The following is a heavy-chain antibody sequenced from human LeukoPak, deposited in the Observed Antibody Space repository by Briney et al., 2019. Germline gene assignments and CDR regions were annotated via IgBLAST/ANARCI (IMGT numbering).Heavy chain of an antibody. J-gene: IGHJ4*02. CDR3: ARGDCSGGSCYSTGLFDY. CDR2: IYYSGST. D-gene: IGHD2-15*01. Sequence: PSETLSLTCTVSGGAISSYYWSWIRQLPGKGLEWIGYIYYSGSTNYNPSLKSRVTISVDTSKNQFSLKLSSVTAADTAVYYCARGDCSGGSCYSTGLFDYWGQGTLVTVSS. CDR1: GGAISSYY. V-gene: IGHV4-59*01.